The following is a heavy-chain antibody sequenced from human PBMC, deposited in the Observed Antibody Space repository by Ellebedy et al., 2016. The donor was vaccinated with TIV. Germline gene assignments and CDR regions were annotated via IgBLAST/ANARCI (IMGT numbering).Heavy chain of an antibody. CDR2: IYHSGGT. D-gene: IGHD3-16*01. Sequence: SETLSLTXAVSGGSISSGGYSWSWIRQPPGKGLEWIGYIYHSGGTYYNPSLKSRVTISVDRSKNQFSLKLSSVTAADTAVYYCATGGEGYYYGMDVWGQGTTVTVSS. V-gene: IGHV4-30-2*01. CDR3: ATGGEGYYYGMDV. CDR1: GGSISSGGYS. J-gene: IGHJ6*02.